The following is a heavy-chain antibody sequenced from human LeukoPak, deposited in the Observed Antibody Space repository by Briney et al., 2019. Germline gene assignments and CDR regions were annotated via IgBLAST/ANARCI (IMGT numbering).Heavy chain of an antibody. D-gene: IGHD2-2*01. Sequence: SETPSLTCTVSGGSISSYYWSWIRQPAGKGLEWIGRIYTSGSTNYNPSLKSRVTMSVDTSKNQFSLKLSSVTAADTAVYYCARDTHMWGVGYQIGAPYYYYYMDVWGKGTTVTVSS. CDR3: ARDTHMWGVGYQIGAPYYYYYMDV. V-gene: IGHV4-4*07. CDR2: IYTSGST. J-gene: IGHJ6*03. CDR1: GGSISSYY.